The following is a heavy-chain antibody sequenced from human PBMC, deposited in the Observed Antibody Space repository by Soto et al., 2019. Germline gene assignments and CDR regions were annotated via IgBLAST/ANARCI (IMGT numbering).Heavy chain of an antibody. J-gene: IGHJ6*02. CDR3: ARESIEGSGSYFYYYYGMDV. CDR1: GYTFTGYY. CDR2: INPNSGGT. D-gene: IGHD3-10*01. V-gene: IGHV1-2*02. Sequence: ASVKVSCKASGYTFTGYYMHWVRQAPGQGLEWMGWINPNSGGTNYAQKFQGRVTMTRDTPISTAYMELSRLRSDDTAVYYCARESIEGSGSYFYYYYGMDVWGQGTTVTVSS.